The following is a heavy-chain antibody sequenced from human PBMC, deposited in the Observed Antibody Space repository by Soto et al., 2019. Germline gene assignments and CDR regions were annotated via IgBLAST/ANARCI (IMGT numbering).Heavy chain of an antibody. Sequence: GGSLRLSCAASGFTVSSNYMSWVRQAPGKGLEWVSVIYSCGSTYYADSVKGRFTISRDNSQSTLYLQMNSLRADDTAMYYCARWSYLDYWGQGTRVTVPS. CDR1: GFTVSSNY. J-gene: IGHJ4*02. CDR2: IYSCGST. CDR3: ARWSYLDY. D-gene: IGHD3-3*01. V-gene: IGHV3-53*01.